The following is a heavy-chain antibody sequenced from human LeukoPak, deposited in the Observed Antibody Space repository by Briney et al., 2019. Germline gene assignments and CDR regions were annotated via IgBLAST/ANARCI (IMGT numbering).Heavy chain of an antibody. D-gene: IGHD1-26*01. CDR3: AKDAPSGSYDY. V-gene: IGHV1-18*01. CDR1: GYTSTSYG. CDR2: ISAYNGNT. J-gene: IGHJ4*02. Sequence: ASVKVSCKASGYTSTSYGISWVRQAPGQGLEWMGWISAYNGNTNYAQKLQGRVTMTTDTSTSTAYMELRSLRSDDTAVYYCAKDAPSGSYDYWGQGTLVTVSS.